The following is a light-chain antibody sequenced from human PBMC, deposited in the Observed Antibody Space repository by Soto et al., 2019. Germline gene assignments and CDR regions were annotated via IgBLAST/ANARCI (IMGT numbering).Light chain of an antibody. CDR2: NNN. CDR1: SSNIGSHV. V-gene: IGLV1-44*01. J-gene: IGLJ3*02. Sequence: QSVLTQPPSASGTPGQRVTISCSGSSSNIGSHVVYWYQQLAGTPPKLLMYNNNQRPSGVPDRFSGSKSGTSASLAISGLQSEDEADYYCAVWDDSLDGWVFGGGTKLTVL. CDR3: AVWDDSLDGWV.